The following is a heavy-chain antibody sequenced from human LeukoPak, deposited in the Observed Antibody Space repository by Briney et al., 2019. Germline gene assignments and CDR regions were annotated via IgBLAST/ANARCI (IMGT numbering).Heavy chain of an antibody. D-gene: IGHD1-26*01. CDR2: IYTSGST. CDR1: GGSISSYY. J-gene: IGHJ5*01. CDR3: ARDRRAGATTLRWFDS. Sequence: SETLSLTCTVSGGSISSYYWSWIRQPAGKGLEWIGRIYTSGSTNYNPSLKSRVTMSVDTSKNQFSLKLSSVTAADTAVYYCARDRRAGATTLRWFDSWGQGTLVTVSS. V-gene: IGHV4-4*07.